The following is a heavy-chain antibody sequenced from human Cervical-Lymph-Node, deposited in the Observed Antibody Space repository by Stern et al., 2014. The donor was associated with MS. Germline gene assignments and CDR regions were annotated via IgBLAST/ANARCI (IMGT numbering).Heavy chain of an antibody. J-gene: IGHJ3*02. CDR3: ARGLLGSENAFDI. D-gene: IGHD2-15*01. CDR1: GYTFNTYG. V-gene: IGHV1-18*01. CDR2: ISAYNGNT. Sequence: QVKLVQSGAEVKKPGASVKVSCKASGYTFNTYGISVVRLAPAQGHEWQGWISAYNGNTNYAQKLQGRVTMTTDTSTSTAYMELRSLRSDDTAVYYCARGLLGSENAFDIWGQGTMVTVSS.